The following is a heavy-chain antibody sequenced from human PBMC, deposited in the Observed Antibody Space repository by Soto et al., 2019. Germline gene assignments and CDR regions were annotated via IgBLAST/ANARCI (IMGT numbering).Heavy chain of an antibody. D-gene: IGHD1-26*01. J-gene: IGHJ5*02. CDR3: TLDEGGSYDSGFRP. CDR2: ISRGAAYI. CDR1: TFSLYS. Sequence: EVQVVESGGGLVKSGGSLTLSCNFTFSLYSMNWVCKASGKGLEWVASISRGAAYIKYANSVQGRFTISRDNAKDSVSLQKSSMRDEGTAVYFCTLDEGGSYDSGFRPWVQGAQVTVSA. V-gene: IGHV3-21*01.